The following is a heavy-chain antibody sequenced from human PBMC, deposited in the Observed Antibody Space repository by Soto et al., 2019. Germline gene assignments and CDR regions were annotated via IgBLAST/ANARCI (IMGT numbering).Heavy chain of an antibody. J-gene: IGHJ3*02. CDR3: ARESPAERDAFDI. CDR2: ISAYNGNT. Sequence: APVKVSCNASDYTFTSYGISWLRHAPGQGLQWMGCISAYNGNTNYAQKLQGRVTMTTDTSTSTAYMELRSLRSDDTAVYYCARESPAERDAFDIWGQGTMVTVSS. D-gene: IGHD6-13*01. V-gene: IGHV1-18*01. CDR1: DYTFTSYG.